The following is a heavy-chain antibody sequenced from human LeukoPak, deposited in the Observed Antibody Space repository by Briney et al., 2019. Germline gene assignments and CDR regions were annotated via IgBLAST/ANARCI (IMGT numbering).Heavy chain of an antibody. CDR2: IFTTGST. V-gene: IGHV4-4*07. Sequence: SETLSLTCTVSGGSIGNFYWNWIRQPAGKGLEWIGRIFTTGSTNYNPSLKSRVTMSVDTSKNQLSLRLSSVTAADTAVYYCARLGYPTRPAVYAFDIWGQGTMVTVSS. CDR3: ARLGYPTRPAVYAFDI. D-gene: IGHD2-2*01. J-gene: IGHJ3*02. CDR1: GGSIGNFY.